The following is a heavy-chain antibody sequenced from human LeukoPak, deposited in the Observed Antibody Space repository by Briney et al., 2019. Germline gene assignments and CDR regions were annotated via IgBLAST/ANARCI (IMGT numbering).Heavy chain of an antibody. Sequence: ASVKVSCKASGYTFTSYAISWVRQAPGQGLEWMGWISVNNGNTNYAQKFQGRVTMTTDTSTTTAYMELRSLRSDDTAVYFCARGVNYFDYWGQGTLVTVSS. CDR3: ARGVNYFDY. V-gene: IGHV1-18*01. CDR2: ISVNNGNT. J-gene: IGHJ4*02. D-gene: IGHD3-10*01. CDR1: GYTFTSYA.